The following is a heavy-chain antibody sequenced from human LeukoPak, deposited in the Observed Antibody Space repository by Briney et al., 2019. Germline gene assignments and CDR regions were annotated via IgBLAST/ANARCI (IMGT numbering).Heavy chain of an antibody. CDR3: ASAPGWHDAFDI. V-gene: IGHV4-39*07. J-gene: IGHJ3*02. Sequence: PSETLSLTCTVSGGSISSSSYYWGWIRQPPGKGLEWIGSIYYSGSTYYNPSLKSRVTISVDTSKNQFSLKLSSVTAADTAVYYCASAPGWHDAFDIWGQGTMVTVSS. CDR1: GGSISSSSYY. D-gene: IGHD6-19*01. CDR2: IYYSGST.